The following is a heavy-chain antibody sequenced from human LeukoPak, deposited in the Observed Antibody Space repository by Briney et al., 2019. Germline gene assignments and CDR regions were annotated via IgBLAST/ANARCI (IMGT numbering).Heavy chain of an antibody. D-gene: IGHD6-13*01. CDR1: GYTFTGYG. J-gene: IGHJ3*02. V-gene: IGHV1-18*01. CDR3: ARDRGYSNSWPIDAFEI. CDR2: ISAYNGNT. Sequence: ASVKVSCKASGYTFTGYGINWVRQAPGQGLEWMGWISAYNGNTDYTQKVQGRVTFTTDTSTNTAYMELRSLRSDDTAVYYCARDRGYSNSWPIDAFEIWGQGTMVTVSS.